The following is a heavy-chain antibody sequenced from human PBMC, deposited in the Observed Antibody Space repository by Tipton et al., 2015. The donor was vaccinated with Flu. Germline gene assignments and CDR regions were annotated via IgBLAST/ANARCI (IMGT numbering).Heavy chain of an antibody. D-gene: IGHD4-11*01. CDR3: ARVRPSPTYYYYGMDV. CDR2: ISSSGSTI. CDR1: GFTFSSYE. Sequence: PRLSCAASGFTFSSYEMNWVRQAPGKGLEWVSYISSSGSTIYYADSVKGRFTISRDNAKNSLYLQMNSLRAEDTAVYYCARVRPSPTYYYYGMDVWGQGTTVTVSS. V-gene: IGHV3-48*03. J-gene: IGHJ6*02.